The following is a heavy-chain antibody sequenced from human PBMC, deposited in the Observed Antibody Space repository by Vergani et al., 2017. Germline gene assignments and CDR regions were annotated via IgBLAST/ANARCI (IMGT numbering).Heavy chain of an antibody. V-gene: IGHV4-30-4*01. CDR2: IYYSGST. CDR3: AKDLRDYGDFTDAFDI. Sequence: QVQLQESGPGLVKPSQTLSLTCTVSGGSISRGDYYWSWIRQPPGKGLELLGYIYYSGSTYYNPSLKSRVTISVDTSKNQFSLKLSSVTAADTAVYYWAKDLRDYGDFTDAFDIWGQGTMVTVSS. D-gene: IGHD4-17*01. CDR1: GGSISRGDYY. J-gene: IGHJ3*02.